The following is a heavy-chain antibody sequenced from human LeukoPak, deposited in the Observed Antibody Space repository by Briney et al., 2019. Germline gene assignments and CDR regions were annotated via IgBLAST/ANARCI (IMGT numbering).Heavy chain of an antibody. D-gene: IGHD6-13*01. CDR2: IKQDGSEK. Sequence: PGGSLRLSCAASGFTFSSYWMSWVRQAPGKGLEWVANIKQDGSEKYYVDSEKGRFTISRDNAKNSLYLQMNSLRAEDTAVYYCATNGYSSSWYYYYGMDVWGQGTTVTVSS. V-gene: IGHV3-7*01. CDR1: GFTFSSYW. J-gene: IGHJ6*02. CDR3: ATNGYSSSWYYYYGMDV.